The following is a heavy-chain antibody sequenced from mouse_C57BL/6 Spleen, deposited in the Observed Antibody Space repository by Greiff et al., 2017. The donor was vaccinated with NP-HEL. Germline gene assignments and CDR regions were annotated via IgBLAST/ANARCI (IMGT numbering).Heavy chain of an antibody. CDR1: GYTFTSYW. CDR3: AISVGLRSHWYVDV. J-gene: IGHJ1*03. V-gene: IGHV1-7*01. D-gene: IGHD1-1*01. CDR2: INPSSGYT. Sequence: VQLQQSGAELAKPGASVKLSCKASGYTFTSYWMHWVKQRPGQGLEWIGYINPSSGYTKYNQKFKDKATLTADNSSSTAYMQLSSLTYEDSAVYYCAISVGLRSHWYVDVWGTGTRVTVSS.